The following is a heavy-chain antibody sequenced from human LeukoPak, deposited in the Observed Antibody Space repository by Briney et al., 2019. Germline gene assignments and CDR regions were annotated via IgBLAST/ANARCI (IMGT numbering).Heavy chain of an antibody. V-gene: IGHV4-39*01. D-gene: IGHD6-19*01. Sequence: SETLSLACTVSGGSISSSSYYWGWIRQPPGKGLEWIGSIYYSGSTYYNPSLKSRVTISVDTSKNQFSLKLSSVTAADTAVYYCARVSGGYPPWGQGTLVTVSS. CDR3: ARVSGGYPP. J-gene: IGHJ5*02. CDR1: GGSISSSSYY. CDR2: IYYSGST.